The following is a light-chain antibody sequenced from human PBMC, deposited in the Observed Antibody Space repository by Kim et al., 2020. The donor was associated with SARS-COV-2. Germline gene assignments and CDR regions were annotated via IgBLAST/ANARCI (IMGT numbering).Light chain of an antibody. CDR1: QSVSSH. CDR3: QQHATSSWT. CDR2: RAS. V-gene: IGKV3-20*01. J-gene: IGKJ1*01. Sequence: EIVLTQSPGTLSLSPGKRATLSCRASQSVSSHLAWCQQKPGQAPRLLISRASNRATGVPDRFSGSGSGTDFTLTISRLEPEDLGVYYCQQHATSSWTFGQGTKVDIK.